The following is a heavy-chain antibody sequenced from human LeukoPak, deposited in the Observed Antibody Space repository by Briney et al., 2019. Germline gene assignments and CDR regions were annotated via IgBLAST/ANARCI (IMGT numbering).Heavy chain of an antibody. D-gene: IGHD2-8*01. J-gene: IGHJ4*02. CDR1: RVTFSSYA. V-gene: IGHV3-23*01. Sequence: GGSLRLSCAASRVTFSSYAMSWVRQAPGKGLEWVSTISGNGGSTYYADSVRGRFTISRDNSKNTLYLQMNSLRAEDTAVYYCAKPGYCTNGVCYNGGEFDYWGQGTLVTVSS. CDR2: ISGNGGST. CDR3: AKPGYCTNGVCYNGGEFDY.